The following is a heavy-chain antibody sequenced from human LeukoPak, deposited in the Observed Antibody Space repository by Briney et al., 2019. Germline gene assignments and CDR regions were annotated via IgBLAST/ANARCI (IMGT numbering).Heavy chain of an antibody. Sequence: GASVKVSCKASGYTFTSYDINWVRQAPGQGLEWMGWMNPNSGNTGYAQKFQGRVTMTRNTSISTAYMELSSLRSEDTAVYYCARARYCSGGSCYWFGDWFDPWGQGTLVTVSS. V-gene: IGHV1-8*01. J-gene: IGHJ5*02. CDR2: MNPNSGNT. CDR3: ARARYCSGGSCYWFGDWFDP. CDR1: GYTFTSYD. D-gene: IGHD2-15*01.